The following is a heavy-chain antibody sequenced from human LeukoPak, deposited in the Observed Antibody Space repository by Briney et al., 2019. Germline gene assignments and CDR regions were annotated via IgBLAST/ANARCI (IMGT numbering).Heavy chain of an antibody. V-gene: IGHV4-39*01. Sequence: SETLSLTCTVSGGSISSSSYYWGWIRQPPGKGLEWIGSINYSGNTYYNPSLKSRVTISVDTSRNQFSLMLSSVTAADTALYYCARIDTVVLPSTMFDYWGQGTLVTVSS. D-gene: IGHD2-2*01. J-gene: IGHJ4*02. CDR2: INYSGNT. CDR3: ARIDTVVLPSTMFDY. CDR1: GGSISSSSYY.